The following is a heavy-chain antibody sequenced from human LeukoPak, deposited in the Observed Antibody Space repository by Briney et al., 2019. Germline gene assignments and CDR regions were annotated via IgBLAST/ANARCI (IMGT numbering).Heavy chain of an antibody. CDR3: AKEGGYGELSSYFDY. D-gene: IGHD3-16*02. V-gene: IGHV3-23*01. CDR2: LSGSGGTT. J-gene: IGHJ4*02. CDR1: GFTFSFYG. Sequence: AGGSLRLSCAASGFTFSFYGMSWVRQAPGKGLEWVSALSGSGGTTYYADFTKGRFTISRDNSKNTLYLQMNSLRAEDTAVYYCAKEGGYGELSSYFDYWGQGTLVTVSS.